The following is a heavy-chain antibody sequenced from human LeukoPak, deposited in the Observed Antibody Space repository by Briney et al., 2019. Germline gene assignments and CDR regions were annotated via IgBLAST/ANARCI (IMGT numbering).Heavy chain of an antibody. D-gene: IGHD2-2*01. Sequence: SETLSLTCTVSGGSISSYYWSWIRQPAGKGLEWIGRIYTSGSTNYNPSLKSRVTVSVDTSKNQFSLKLSSVTAADTAVYYCARVAYCSSTSCSWGAFDIWGQGTMVTVSS. CDR1: GGSISSYY. CDR2: IYTSGST. V-gene: IGHV4-4*07. CDR3: ARVAYCSSTSCSWGAFDI. J-gene: IGHJ3*02.